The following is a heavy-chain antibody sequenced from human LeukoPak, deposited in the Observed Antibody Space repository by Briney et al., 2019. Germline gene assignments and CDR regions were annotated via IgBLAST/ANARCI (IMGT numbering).Heavy chain of an antibody. CDR2: FYGSGSA. CDR3: ARGYYDSSGYYFTGDAFDI. V-gene: IGHV4-30-2*01. J-gene: IGHJ3*02. Sequence: SQTLSLTCTVSGDSISSGAYYWSWIRQPPGKGLEWIGYFYGSGSASYNPSLKSRVTISVDTSKNQFSLKLSSVTAADTAVYYCARGYYDSSGYYFTGDAFDIWGQGTMVTVSS. CDR1: GDSISSGAYY. D-gene: IGHD3-22*01.